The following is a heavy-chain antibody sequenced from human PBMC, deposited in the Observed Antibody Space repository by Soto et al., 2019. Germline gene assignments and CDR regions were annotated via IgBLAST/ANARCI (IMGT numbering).Heavy chain of an antibody. CDR1: GLTFSNYA. CDR3: AKNQERELPRVIDF. V-gene: IGHV3-23*01. J-gene: IGHJ4*02. Sequence: PGGSLRLSCATSGLTFSNYAMSWVRQAPGGGLEWVSSMSGSSSTTYYAGSVRGRFTISRDRSKNTLYLQMSSLRAEDTALYYCAKNQERELPRVIDFWGQGTLVTVSS. CDR2: MSGSSSTT. D-gene: IGHD1-7*01.